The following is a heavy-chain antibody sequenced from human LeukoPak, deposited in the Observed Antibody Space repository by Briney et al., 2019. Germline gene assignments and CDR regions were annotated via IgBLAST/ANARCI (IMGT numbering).Heavy chain of an antibody. CDR2: IYYSGST. Sequence: SETLSLTCTVSGGSISSHYWSWIRQPPGKGLEWIGYIYYSGSTNYNPSLKSRVTISVDTSKNQFSLKLSPVTAADTAVYYCGRDEPSSSWTYFDYWGQGTLVTVSS. D-gene: IGHD6-13*01. V-gene: IGHV4-59*11. CDR1: GGSISSHY. J-gene: IGHJ4*02. CDR3: GRDEPSSSWTYFDY.